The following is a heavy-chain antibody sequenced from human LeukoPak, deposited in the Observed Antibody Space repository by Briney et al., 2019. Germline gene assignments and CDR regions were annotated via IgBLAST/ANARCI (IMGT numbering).Heavy chain of an antibody. CDR3: ARETHYYYDTSGHYDG. V-gene: IGHV4-59*01. Sequence: LETLSLTCTVSDGSISTYYWNWIRQPPGKGLEWIGYIYYSGNTNYNPSLKSRLTISIDTSKNQFSLTLRSVTAADTAVYYCARETHYYYDTSGHYDGWGQGTLVTVSS. CDR1: DGSISTYY. J-gene: IGHJ4*02. CDR2: IYYSGNT. D-gene: IGHD3-22*01.